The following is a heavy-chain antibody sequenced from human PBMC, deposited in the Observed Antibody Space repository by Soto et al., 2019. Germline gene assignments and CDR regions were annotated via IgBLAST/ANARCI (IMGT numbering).Heavy chain of an antibody. J-gene: IGHJ3*02. CDR3: AHLTITYGGVIGLDAFDI. CDR2: IYWDNDT. V-gene: IGHV2-5*02. D-gene: IGHD3-16*02. Sequence: QITLKESAPTLVQPTQTLTLRCTFSGFSLSPVGVGVGWIRPPPGKALEWIAVIYWDNDTRYNPSLSNRLSLNKDLSINQVVVTMINMDPVDTGTYYCAHLTITYGGVIGLDAFDIWGQGTLVTVSS. CDR1: GFSLSPVGVG.